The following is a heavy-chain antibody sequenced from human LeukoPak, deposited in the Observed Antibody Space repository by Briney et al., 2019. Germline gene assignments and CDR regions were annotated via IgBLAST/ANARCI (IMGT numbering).Heavy chain of an antibody. CDR3: TKDRSYGRSYFDY. CDR1: GFTVSNNY. Sequence: PGGSLRLSCAVSGFTVSNNYMSWVRQAPGKGLEWVSVIYSDGSTYYADSVKGRFTISRDNSKNTLYLQMNSLRIEDTAVYYCTKDRSYGRSYFDYWGQGTLVTVAS. D-gene: IGHD5-18*01. J-gene: IGHJ4*02. V-gene: IGHV3-66*02. CDR2: IYSDGST.